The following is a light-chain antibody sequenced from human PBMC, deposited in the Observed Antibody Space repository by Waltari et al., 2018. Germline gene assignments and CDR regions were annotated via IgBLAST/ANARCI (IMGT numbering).Light chain of an antibody. Sequence: QSALTQPRSVSCSPGQSVTVSCHGTASDFGGFNSVSWYQQHPGKAPNLMIYDVTERPSGLPDRFFGSKSGNTASLTISGLQAEDEADYYCFSYEGNNNYVFEPGTKVTAL. CDR2: DVT. CDR3: FSYEGNNNYV. V-gene: IGLV2-11*01. J-gene: IGLJ1*01. CDR1: ASDFGGFNS.